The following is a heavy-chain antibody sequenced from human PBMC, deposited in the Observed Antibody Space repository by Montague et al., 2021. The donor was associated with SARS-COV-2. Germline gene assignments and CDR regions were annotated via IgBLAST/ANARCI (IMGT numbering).Heavy chain of an antibody. Sequence: SETLSLTCTDSGGSISSYYWSWIRQPPGKGLEWIGNIYYSGSTNXXPSLKSRVPISVDTSKNQFSLKLSSVTAADTAVYYCARAPVAHITIFGVVTSFDYWGQGTLVTVSS. CDR2: IYYSGST. J-gene: IGHJ4*02. V-gene: IGHV4-59*01. CDR3: ARAPVAHITIFGVVTSFDY. D-gene: IGHD3-3*01. CDR1: GGSISSYY.